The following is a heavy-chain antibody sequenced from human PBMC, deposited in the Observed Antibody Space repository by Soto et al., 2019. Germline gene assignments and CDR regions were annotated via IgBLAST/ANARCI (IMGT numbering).Heavy chain of an antibody. J-gene: IGHJ5*02. CDR2: IGTIGDT. D-gene: IGHD2-8*01. Sequence: SLRLSCAASGFTFSTYDMHWVRQATGKGLEWVSAIGTIGDTYYLDSVKGRFTISRENAKNSVYLQMDSLRAGDTAVYYCARGRSNQYESSPPPKFDPWGRGTLVTVSS. CDR3: ARGRSNQYESSPPPKFDP. CDR1: GFTFSTYD. V-gene: IGHV3-13*01.